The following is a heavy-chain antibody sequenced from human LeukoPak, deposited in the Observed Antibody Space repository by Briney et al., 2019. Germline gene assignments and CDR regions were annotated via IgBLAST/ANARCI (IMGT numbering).Heavy chain of an antibody. CDR1: GYPFTYYA. CDR2: INIGDGNT. CDR3: AKERLVSGGSCYNF. D-gene: IGHD2-15*01. J-gene: IGHJ4*02. Sequence: GASEKVSCKASGYPFTYYAIHWVRQAPGQRLEWMGWINIGDGNTRYSQKFQGRVTITRDTSANSAYMELSGLRSEDTAVYYCAKERLVSGGSCYNFWGLGTLVTVSS. V-gene: IGHV1-3*04.